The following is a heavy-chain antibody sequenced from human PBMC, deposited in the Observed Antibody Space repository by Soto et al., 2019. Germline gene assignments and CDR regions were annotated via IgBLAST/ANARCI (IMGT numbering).Heavy chain of an antibody. J-gene: IGHJ4*02. CDR3: ARHGIAAAGTIDY. D-gene: IGHD6-13*01. CDR2: IYYSGST. V-gene: IGHV4-59*08. Sequence: SETLSLTCTVSGGSISSYYWSWIRQPPGKGLEWIGYIYYSGSTNYNPSLKSRVTISVDTSKNQFSLKLSSVTAADTAVYYCARHGIAAAGTIDYWGQGTLVTVS. CDR1: GGSISSYY.